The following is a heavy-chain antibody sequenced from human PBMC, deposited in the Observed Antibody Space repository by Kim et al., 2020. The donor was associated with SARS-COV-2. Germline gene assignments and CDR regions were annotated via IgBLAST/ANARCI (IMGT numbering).Heavy chain of an antibody. Sequence: GGSLRLSCAASGFTFSSYGMHWVRQAPGKGLEWVAVISYDGSNKYYADSVKGRFTISRDNSKNTLYLQMNSLRAEDTAVYYCAKADYGGNSRGPVDYWGQGTLVTVSS. CDR2: ISYDGSNK. CDR3: AKADYGGNSRGPVDY. CDR1: GFTFSSYG. D-gene: IGHD4-17*01. J-gene: IGHJ4*02. V-gene: IGHV3-30*18.